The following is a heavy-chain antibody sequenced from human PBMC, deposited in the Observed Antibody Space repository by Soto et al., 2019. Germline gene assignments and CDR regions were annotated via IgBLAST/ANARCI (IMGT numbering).Heavy chain of an antibody. CDR2: TYYRSKWYN. CDR3: ARDRRAFIPINYYYYYRMDV. J-gene: IGHJ6*02. CDR1: GDSVSSNSAA. Sequence: SQTLSLTCAISGDSVSSNSAAWNWIRQSPSRGLEWLGRTYYRSKWYNDYAVSVKSRITINPDTSKNQFSLQLNSVTPEDTAVYYCARDRRAFIPINYYYYYRMDVWGQGTTVTVSS. V-gene: IGHV6-1*01.